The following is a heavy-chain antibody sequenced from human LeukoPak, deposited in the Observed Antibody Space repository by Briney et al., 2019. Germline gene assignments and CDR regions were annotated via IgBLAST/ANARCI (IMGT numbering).Heavy chain of an antibody. D-gene: IGHD2-15*01. CDR1: EFTFSSHA. V-gene: IGHV3-23*01. J-gene: IGHJ4*02. CDR2: ISGGGEST. CDR3: AKGKYSSGGVPDY. Sequence: PGMSLRLSCVASEFTFSSHAMNWVRQAPGKGLEWVSSISGGGESTYYADSVKGRFTVSRDNPKNTLYLQINSLRGEDTAVYYCAKGKYSSGGVPDYWGQGTLVTVSS.